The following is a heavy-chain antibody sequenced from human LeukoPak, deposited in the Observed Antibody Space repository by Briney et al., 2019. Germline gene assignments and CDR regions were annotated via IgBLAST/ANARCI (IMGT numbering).Heavy chain of an antibody. CDR2: TYYSGST. CDR3: ARVGEDYYYYYMDV. V-gene: IGHV4-59*01. J-gene: IGHJ6*03. CDR1: GGSISSYY. Sequence: PSETLSLTCTVSGGSISSYYWSWIRQPPGKGLEWIGYTYYSGSTNYNPSLKSRVTISVDTSKNQFSLKLSSVTAADTAVYYCARVGEDYYYYYMDVWGKGTTVTVSS. D-gene: IGHD1-26*01.